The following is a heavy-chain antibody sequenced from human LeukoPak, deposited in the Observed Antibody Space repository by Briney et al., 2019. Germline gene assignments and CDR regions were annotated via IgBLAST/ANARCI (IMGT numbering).Heavy chain of an antibody. CDR2: IYYSGST. V-gene: IGHV4-59*01. CDR3: ARVQRGYFDY. CDR1: GGSISSYY. Sequence: PSETLSPTCTVSGGSISSYYWSWIRQPPGKGLEWIGYIYYSGSTNYNPSLKSRVTISVDTSKNQFSLKLSSVTAADTAVYYCARVQRGYFDYWGQGTLVTVSS. J-gene: IGHJ4*02. D-gene: IGHD6-25*01.